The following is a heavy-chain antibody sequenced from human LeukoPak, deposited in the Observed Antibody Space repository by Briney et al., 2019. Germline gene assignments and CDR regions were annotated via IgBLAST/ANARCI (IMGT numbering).Heavy chain of an antibody. D-gene: IGHD6-13*01. CDR3: ARRSALAAAGTFDY. CDR2: IYYSGST. J-gene: IGHJ4*02. V-gene: IGHV4-59*08. CDR1: GGSISSYY. Sequence: PSETLSLTCTVSGGSISSYYWSWIRQPPGKGLEWIGYIYYSGSTNYNPSLKSRVTISVDTSKNQFSLKLSSETAADTAVYYCARRSALAAAGTFDYWGQGTLVTVSS.